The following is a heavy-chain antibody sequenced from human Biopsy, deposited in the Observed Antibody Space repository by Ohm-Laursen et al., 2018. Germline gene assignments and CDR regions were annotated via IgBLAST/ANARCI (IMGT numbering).Heavy chain of an antibody. J-gene: IGHJ4*02. Sequence: TLSLTCTVSGVSINGGGYYWNWIRHHPGKSLEWIGNIFYSANTYYNPSLKSRVTISVDTSKNQFSLKLSSVTAADTAVYYCARLGSGDYFPTFFDFWGQGALVTVSS. V-gene: IGHV4-31*03. CDR1: GVSINGGGYY. CDR2: IFYSANT. D-gene: IGHD5-12*01. CDR3: ARLGSGDYFPTFFDF.